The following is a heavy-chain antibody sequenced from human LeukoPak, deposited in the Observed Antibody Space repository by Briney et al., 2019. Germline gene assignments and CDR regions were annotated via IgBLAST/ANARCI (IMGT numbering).Heavy chain of an antibody. CDR1: GFTFSSYS. Sequence: PGRSLRLSCAASGFTFSSYSMKWVRQAPGKGLEWFSFIGSSISYISYADSVKGRFTISRDNAKNSLYLQMNSLRAEDTAVYYCAREGYYSGMDVWGQGTTVTVSS. J-gene: IGHJ6*02. CDR3: AREGYYSGMDV. V-gene: IGHV3-21*01. CDR2: IGSSISYI.